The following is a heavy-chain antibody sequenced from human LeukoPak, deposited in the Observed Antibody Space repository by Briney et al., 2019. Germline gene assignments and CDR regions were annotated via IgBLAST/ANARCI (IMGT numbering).Heavy chain of an antibody. CDR2: INSDGSST. D-gene: IGHD1-26*01. Sequence: GGSLRLSCAASGFTISSYWMHWVRQAPGKGLVWVSRINSDGSSTSYADSVKGRFTISRDNAKNTLYLQMSSLRAEDTAVYYCVGKASGSSYAPLKYWGQGTLVTVSS. CDR3: VGKASGSSYAPLKY. V-gene: IGHV3-74*01. CDR1: GFTISSYW. J-gene: IGHJ4*02.